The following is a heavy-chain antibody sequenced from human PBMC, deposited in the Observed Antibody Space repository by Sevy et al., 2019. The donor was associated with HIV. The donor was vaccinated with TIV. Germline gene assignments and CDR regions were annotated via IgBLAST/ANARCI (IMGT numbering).Heavy chain of an antibody. V-gene: IGHV3-7*01. D-gene: IGHD3-22*01. CDR1: GFTFSSYW. J-gene: IGHJ4*02. CDR3: AREGGSGYYYPFDY. CDR2: IKQDGSEK. Sequence: GGSLRLSCAASGFTFSSYWMSWVRQAPGKGLEWVANIKQDGSEKYNVDSVKGRFTISRDNAKNSLYLQMNSLRAEDTAVYYCAREGGSGYYYPFDYWGQGTLVTVSS.